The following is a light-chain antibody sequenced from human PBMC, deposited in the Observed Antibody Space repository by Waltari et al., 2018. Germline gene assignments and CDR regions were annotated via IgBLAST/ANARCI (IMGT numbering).Light chain of an antibody. CDR1: SNDVGGYGY. Sequence: QSALTQPASVSGSPGQSITISCTGTSNDVGGYGYVSWYQQYPGKAPKLIIYEVSYRPSGISTRFSGSKSGNPASLTISGLQAEDEADYYCSSHTATVPHVFGTGTRVTVV. J-gene: IGLJ1*01. CDR3: SSHTATVPHV. V-gene: IGLV2-14*01. CDR2: EVS.